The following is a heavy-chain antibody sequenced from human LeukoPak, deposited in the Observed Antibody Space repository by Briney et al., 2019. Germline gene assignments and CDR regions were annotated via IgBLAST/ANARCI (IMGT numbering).Heavy chain of an antibody. D-gene: IGHD2-2*01. V-gene: IGHV5-51*01. J-gene: IGHJ4*02. CDR3: ARDIGYCSSTSCPEGGY. CDR2: IYPGDSDT. Sequence: GESLKISCKGSGYSFTSYWIGWVRQMPGKGLEWMGIIYPGDSDTRYSPSFQGQVTISADKSISTAYLRWSSLKASDTAMYHCARDIGYCSSTSCPEGGYWGQGTLVTVSS. CDR1: GYSFTSYW.